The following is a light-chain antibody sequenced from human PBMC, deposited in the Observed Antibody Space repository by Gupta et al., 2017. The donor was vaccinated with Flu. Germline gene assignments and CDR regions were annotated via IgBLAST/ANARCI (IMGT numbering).Light chain of an antibody. Sequence: EIVMTQTPLSLSITPGEQASMSCRSSQSLLHSDGYTYLYWFLQKARPGSTLLIYEVSNRFFGGPDRCSGSGAGTDFTLKISRGDAEDFGVYYCMQEAQYPPFLTFGGGTKVEIK. J-gene: IGKJ4*01. CDR3: MQEAQYPPFLT. CDR2: EVS. CDR1: QSLLHSDGYTY. V-gene: IGKV2D-26*03.